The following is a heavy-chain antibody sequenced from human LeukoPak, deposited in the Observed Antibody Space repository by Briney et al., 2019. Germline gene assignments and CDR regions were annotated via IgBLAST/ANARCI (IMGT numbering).Heavy chain of an antibody. D-gene: IGHD3-10*01. CDR2: ISASGGST. Sequence: GGSLRLSCAASGFTFSSYAMSWVRQAPGKGLEWVSTISASGGSTNYADSVKGWFTISRDNSKNTLYLQMNSLRAEDTAVYYCAKDRTTMVRGDPGGFDYWGQGTLVTVSS. J-gene: IGHJ4*02. CDR3: AKDRTTMVRGDPGGFDY. V-gene: IGHV3-23*01. CDR1: GFTFSSYA.